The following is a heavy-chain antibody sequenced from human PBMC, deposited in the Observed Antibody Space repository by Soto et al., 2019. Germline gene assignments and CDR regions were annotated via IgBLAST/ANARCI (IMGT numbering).Heavy chain of an antibody. CDR3: ARLLWFVRNMDV. CDR2: IYYSGST. CDR1: GGSISSSSYY. V-gene: IGHV4-39*01. J-gene: IGHJ6*03. D-gene: IGHD3-10*01. Sequence: SETLSLTCTVSGGSISSSSYYWGWIRQPPGKGLEWIGSIYYSGSTYYNPSLKSRVTISVDTSKNQFSLKLSSVTAADTAVYYCARLLWFVRNMDVWGKGTTVTVSS.